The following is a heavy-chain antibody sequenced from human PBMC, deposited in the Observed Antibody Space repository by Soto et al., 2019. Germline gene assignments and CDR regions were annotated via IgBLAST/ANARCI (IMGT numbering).Heavy chain of an antibody. Sequence: PGGSLRLSCAASGFTFSSFAMIWVRQAPGKGLEWVSAISGSGGSTYYADSVKGRFTISRDNSKNTMYLQMNSLRAEDTAVYYCAKLGSGSDYYVLVIWGQGTMVTVS. CDR1: GFTFSSFA. CDR2: ISGSGGST. V-gene: IGHV3-23*01. CDR3: AKLGSGSDYYVLVI. J-gene: IGHJ3*02. D-gene: IGHD1-26*01.